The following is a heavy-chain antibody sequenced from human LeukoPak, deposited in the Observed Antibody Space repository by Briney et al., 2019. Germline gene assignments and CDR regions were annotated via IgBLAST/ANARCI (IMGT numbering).Heavy chain of an antibody. CDR1: GFTVSSNY. CDR2: IYSGGST. V-gene: IGHV3-66*01. J-gene: IGHJ4*02. CDR3: ARSPMVRGVTTRSYFDY. Sequence: GGSLRLSCAASGFTVSSNYMSWVRQAPGKGLEWVSVIYSGGSTYYADSVKGRFTISRDNSKNTLYLQMNSLRAEDTAVYYCARSPMVRGVTTRSYFDYWGQGTLVTVSS. D-gene: IGHD3-10*01.